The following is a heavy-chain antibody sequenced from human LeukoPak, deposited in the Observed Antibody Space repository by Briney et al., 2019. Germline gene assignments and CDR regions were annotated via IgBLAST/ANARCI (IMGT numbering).Heavy chain of an antibody. D-gene: IGHD3-16*01. V-gene: IGHV3-7*01. CDR3: ARYYDPAVGDAFDI. Sequence: GGTLRLSCAASGFRFGSDWMTWVRQAPGKGLEWVANINPDGNEKYYVDSVKGRFTISRDNGKNSLYLQLNSLRAEDTAVYYCARYYDPAVGDAFDIWGQGTMVTVSS. CDR1: GFRFGSDW. J-gene: IGHJ3*02. CDR2: INPDGNEK.